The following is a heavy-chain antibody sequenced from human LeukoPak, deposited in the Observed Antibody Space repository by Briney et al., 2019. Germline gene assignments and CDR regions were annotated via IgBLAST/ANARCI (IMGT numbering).Heavy chain of an antibody. V-gene: IGHV4-4*07. CDR2: IFTSGST. J-gene: IGHJ5*02. CDR3: ARSATGGELNWLDP. D-gene: IGHD1-1*01. CDR1: DDSVSTRNYY. Sequence: SETLSLTCIVSDDSVSTRNYYWNWIRQPAGKGLEWIGRIFTSGSTNYSPSLKGRVAISLDKSRNQFSLKMTSLTAADTAVYFCARSATGGELNWLDPWGQGTLVTVSS.